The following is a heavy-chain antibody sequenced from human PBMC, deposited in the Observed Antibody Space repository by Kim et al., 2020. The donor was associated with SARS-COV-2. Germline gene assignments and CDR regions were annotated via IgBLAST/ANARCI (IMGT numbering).Heavy chain of an antibody. J-gene: IGHJ6*02. D-gene: IGHD5-12*01. V-gene: IGHV1-58*01. CDR2: IVVGSGNT. CDR3: AADPLHSGYVPYYYGMDV. CDR1: GFTFTSSA. Sequence: SVKVSCKASGFTFTSSAVQWVRQARGQRLEWIGWIVVGSGNTNYAQKFQEGVTITRDMSTITAYMELSSLRSEDTAVYYCAADPLHSGYVPYYYGMDVWGQGTTVTVSS.